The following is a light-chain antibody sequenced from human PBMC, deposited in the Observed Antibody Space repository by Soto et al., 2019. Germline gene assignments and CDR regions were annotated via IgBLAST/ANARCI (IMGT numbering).Light chain of an antibody. Sequence: QSALTQPASVSGSPGQSITISCTGTSTDVGRYNYVSWYQQHPGKAPKLMIYDVSNRPSGVSSRFSVSKSGITASLTISGLQAEDEADYYCSSYTSDSTYVFGTGTKVTVL. V-gene: IGLV2-14*01. CDR1: STDVGRYNY. CDR2: DVS. CDR3: SSYTSDSTYV. J-gene: IGLJ1*01.